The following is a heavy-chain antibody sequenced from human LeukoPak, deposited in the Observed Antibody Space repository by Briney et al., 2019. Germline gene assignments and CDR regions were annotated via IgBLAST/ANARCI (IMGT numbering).Heavy chain of an antibody. CDR1: GGTFSSYA. V-gene: IGHV1-69*05. CDR3: ARSTRSYSGYDFPAY. CDR2: IIPIFGTA. D-gene: IGHD5-12*01. Sequence: SVKVSCKGSGGTFSSYAISWVRQAPGQGLEWMGGIIPIFGTANYAQKFQGRVTITTDESTSTAYMELSSLRSEDTAVYYCARSTRSYSGYDFPAYWGQGTLVTVSS. J-gene: IGHJ4*02.